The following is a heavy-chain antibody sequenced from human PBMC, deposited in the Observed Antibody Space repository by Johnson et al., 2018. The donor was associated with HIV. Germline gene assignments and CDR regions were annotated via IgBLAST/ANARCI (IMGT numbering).Heavy chain of an antibody. J-gene: IGHJ3*02. CDR2: ISYDGNNK. V-gene: IGHV3-30*04. CDR3: ARDWDAFDI. CDR1: GFTFSSYA. Sequence: QVQLVESGGGVVQPGRSLRLSCAASGFTFSSYAMHWVRQAPGKGLEWVAVISYDGNNKYYTDSVKGRFTISRDNSKNTLYLQMKSLRAEDTAVYYCARDWDAFDIWGQGTMVTVSS.